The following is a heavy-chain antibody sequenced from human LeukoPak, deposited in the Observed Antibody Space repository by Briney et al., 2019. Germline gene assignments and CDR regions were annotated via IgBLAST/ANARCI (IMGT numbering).Heavy chain of an antibody. CDR1: GYTFTGYY. J-gene: IGHJ4*02. Sequence: GASVKVSCKASGYTFTGYYMHWVRQAPGQGLEWMGWINPNSGGTNYAQKFQGRVTMTRDTSISTAYMELSRLRSDGTAVYYCARVRAMIVVVDSFDYWGQGTLVTVSS. CDR3: ARVRAMIVVVDSFDY. V-gene: IGHV1-2*02. D-gene: IGHD3-22*01. CDR2: INPNSGGT.